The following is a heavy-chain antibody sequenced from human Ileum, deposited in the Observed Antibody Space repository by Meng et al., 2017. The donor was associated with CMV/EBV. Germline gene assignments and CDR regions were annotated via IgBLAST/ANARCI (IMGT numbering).Heavy chain of an antibody. J-gene: IGHJ4*02. V-gene: IGHV1-18*01. CDR3: ARGKPNLVGATGFDH. Sequence: VLFVQSGVEVKKTGDSVRVSCKASGYNFRDYCVTWVRQVPGQGLEWMGWIRGDNGNTNYAQKFQGRVTMTTDTFTRTAYMQLRTLRSDDSAMYYCARGKPNLVGATGFDHWGQGTLVTVSS. CDR1: GYNFRDYC. D-gene: IGHD1-26*01. CDR2: IRGDNGNT.